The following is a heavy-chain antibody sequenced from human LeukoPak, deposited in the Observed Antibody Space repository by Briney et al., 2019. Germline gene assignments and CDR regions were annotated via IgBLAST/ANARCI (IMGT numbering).Heavy chain of an antibody. CDR3: ARAGSLVTPPPL. D-gene: IGHD3-10*01. CDR1: GGSISSYY. Sequence: SETLSLTCTVSGGSISSYYWSWIRQPPGKGLEWIGYIYYSGSTNYNPSLKSRVTISVDTSKNQISLKLTSVTAADTAVYYCARAGSLVTPPPLWGQGTLVTVSS. V-gene: IGHV4-59*01. CDR2: IYYSGST. J-gene: IGHJ4*02.